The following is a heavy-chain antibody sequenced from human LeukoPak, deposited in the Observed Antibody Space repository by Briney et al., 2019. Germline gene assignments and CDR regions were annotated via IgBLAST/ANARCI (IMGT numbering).Heavy chain of an antibody. Sequence: SQTLSLTCAISGDSVSSNSVAWNWIRQSPSRGLEGLGSTYYRSKWYNDYAVSVKSRITINPDTSKNQFSLQLNSVTPEDSAVYYCARVGYDSSGSFFDYWGQGTLVTVSS. CDR3: ARVGYDSSGSFFDY. D-gene: IGHD3-22*01. J-gene: IGHJ4*02. CDR1: GDSVSSNSVA. CDR2: TYYRSKWYN. V-gene: IGHV6-1*01.